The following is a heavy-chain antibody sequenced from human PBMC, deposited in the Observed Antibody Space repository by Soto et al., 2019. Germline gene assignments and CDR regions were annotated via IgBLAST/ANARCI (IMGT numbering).Heavy chain of an antibody. Sequence: SQTLTLTCAISGNSVSSDSGAWNWIKQSPSRGLEWLGRTYYRSKWYNDYAVSVKSRITINPDTSKNQFSLQLNSVTPEDTAVYYCARDDRTGKGVPFDYWGQGTLVTVSS. J-gene: IGHJ4*02. CDR2: TYYRSKWYN. CDR1: GNSVSSDSGA. V-gene: IGHV6-1*01. D-gene: IGHD1-1*01. CDR3: ARDDRTGKGVPFDY.